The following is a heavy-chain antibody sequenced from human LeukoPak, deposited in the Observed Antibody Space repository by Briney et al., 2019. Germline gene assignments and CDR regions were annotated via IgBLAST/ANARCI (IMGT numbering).Heavy chain of an antibody. J-gene: IGHJ4*02. CDR1: GFTLRSYS. CDR3: ARLYSRSWSRNFDY. V-gene: IGHV3-21*01. CDR2: ISSSSRYI. Sequence: GGSLRLSCAASGFTLRSYSMNWVRQAPGKGLEGVSSISSSSRYIDYADSVKGRFTVSRDKARNSMDLQMNSLRAEDTAAYYCARLYSRSWSRNFDYWGQGTLVTVSS. D-gene: IGHD6-13*01.